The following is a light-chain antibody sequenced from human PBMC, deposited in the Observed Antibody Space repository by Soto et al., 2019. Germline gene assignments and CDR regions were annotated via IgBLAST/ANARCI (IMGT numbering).Light chain of an antibody. V-gene: IGKV3-20*01. CDR1: QSVSSSY. Sequence: EIVLTQSPGTLSLSPGERATLSCRASQSVSSSYLAWYQQKPDQAPRLLIYGASSRATGIPDRFSGSGSGTDFTLTISRLEPEDFAVYSCQQYGSSPPYPFGQGTQLEIK. CDR2: GAS. CDR3: QQYGSSPPYP. J-gene: IGKJ2*01.